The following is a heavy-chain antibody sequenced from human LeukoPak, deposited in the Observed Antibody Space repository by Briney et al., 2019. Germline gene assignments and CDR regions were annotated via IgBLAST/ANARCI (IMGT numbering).Heavy chain of an antibody. Sequence: GGSLRLSCAASGFTFSSYNMNWVRQAPGKGLEWVSSISSTSSYIYYADSVKGRFTISRDTAKSSLYLQMNSLRAEDTAMYYCARVTLTGYFAFDSWGQGTLVTVSP. CDR2: ISSTSSYI. CDR3: ARVTLTGYFAFDS. V-gene: IGHV3-21*01. D-gene: IGHD3-9*01. CDR1: GFTFSSYN. J-gene: IGHJ4*02.